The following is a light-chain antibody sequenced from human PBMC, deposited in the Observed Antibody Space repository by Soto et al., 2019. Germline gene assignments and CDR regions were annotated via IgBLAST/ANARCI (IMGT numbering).Light chain of an antibody. CDR2: QAS. CDR3: QQYDSYSYT. Sequence: DIQMTQSPSTLSASVGDRVTITCRASQSISSWLAWYQHKPGRAPKLLIYQASNLESGVPSRFSGSGSGTEFTLSISSLHPDDFATYYCQQYDSYSYTFGQGTKLDIK. V-gene: IGKV1-5*03. CDR1: QSISSW. J-gene: IGKJ2*01.